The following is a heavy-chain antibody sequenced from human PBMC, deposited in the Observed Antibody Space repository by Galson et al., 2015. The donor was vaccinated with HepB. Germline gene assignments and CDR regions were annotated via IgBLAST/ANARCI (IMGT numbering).Heavy chain of an antibody. D-gene: IGHD4-17*01. J-gene: IGHJ4*02. Sequence: SLRLSCAASGYSFSSYAMHWVRQAPGKGLEWVARISYDGNKQNYADSVKGRFTISRDNSENTVHLQMNSLRVEDTAVYYCASDMTTVTTEYFDYWGQGTLVIVSS. V-gene: IGHV3-30*03. CDR2: ISYDGNKQ. CDR3: ASDMTTVTTEYFDY. CDR1: GYSFSSYA.